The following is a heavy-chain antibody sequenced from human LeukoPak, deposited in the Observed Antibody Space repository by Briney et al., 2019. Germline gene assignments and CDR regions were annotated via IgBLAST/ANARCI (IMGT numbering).Heavy chain of an antibody. Sequence: SETLSLTCSVSGGSVSSDSYFWNWVRQPPGKGLEWIGYIYSSGSTNYNRSLKSRVTISVDTSKNQFSLKLSSVTAADTAVYYCARGSLLLRYYYYGMDVWGQGTTVTVSS. D-gene: IGHD2-15*01. V-gene: IGHV4-61*01. CDR2: IYSSGST. CDR1: GGSVSSDSYF. J-gene: IGHJ6*02. CDR3: ARGSLLLRYYYYGMDV.